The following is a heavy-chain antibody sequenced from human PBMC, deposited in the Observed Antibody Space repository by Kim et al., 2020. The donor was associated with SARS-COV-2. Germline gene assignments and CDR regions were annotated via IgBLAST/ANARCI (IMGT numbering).Heavy chain of an antibody. D-gene: IGHD3-10*01. CDR2: T. Sequence: TNDSPTFQGHVTISADKSISTAYLQWSSLKASDTAMYYCATPSGSSGMDVWGQGTTVTVSS. J-gene: IGHJ6*02. V-gene: IGHV5-10-1*01. CDR3: ATPSGSSGMDV.